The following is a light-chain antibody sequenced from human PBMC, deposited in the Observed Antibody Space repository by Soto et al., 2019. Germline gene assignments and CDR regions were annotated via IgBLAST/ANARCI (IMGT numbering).Light chain of an antibody. CDR1: QSVSSK. V-gene: IGKV3-15*01. CDR2: DTS. CDR3: QQYNTWRSIS. Sequence: EIVMTQSPATLSVSPGERATLSCRASQSVSSKLAWYQHKPGQAPRPLIYDTSTRAAGIPARFTGSGSGTDFTLTISSLQSEDFAVYYCQQYNTWRSISFGQGTRLEIK. J-gene: IGKJ5*01.